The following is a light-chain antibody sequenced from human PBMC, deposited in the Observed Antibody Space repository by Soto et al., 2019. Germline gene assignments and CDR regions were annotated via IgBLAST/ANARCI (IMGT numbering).Light chain of an antibody. Sequence: DIVMTQSPDSLAVSLGERATINCKSSQSVLYSSNNKNYLAWYQQRPGQPPKQLIYWASTRESGVPDRFSGSGSGTDFTLTISSLQAEDVAVYFCQQYLSTPAYPFGQGTKLEIK. J-gene: IGKJ2*01. CDR2: WAS. CDR1: QSVLYSSNNKNY. V-gene: IGKV4-1*01. CDR3: QQYLSTPAYP.